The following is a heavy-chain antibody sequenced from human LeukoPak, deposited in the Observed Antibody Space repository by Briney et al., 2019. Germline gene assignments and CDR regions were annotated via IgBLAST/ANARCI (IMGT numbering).Heavy chain of an antibody. V-gene: IGHV1-69*13. CDR1: GYTFTSYG. J-gene: IGHJ5*02. D-gene: IGHD3-22*01. Sequence: SVKVSCKASGYTFTSYGISWVRQAPGQGLEWMGGIIPIFGTANYAQKFQGRVTITADESTSTAYMELSSLRSEDTAVYYCARERNKWLSKRVYSFDPWGQGTLVTVSS. CDR3: ARERNKWLSKRVYSFDP. CDR2: IIPIFGTA.